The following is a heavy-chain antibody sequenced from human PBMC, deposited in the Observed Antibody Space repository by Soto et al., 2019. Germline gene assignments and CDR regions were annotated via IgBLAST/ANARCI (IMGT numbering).Heavy chain of an antibody. D-gene: IGHD2-21*01. CDR3: ARDRADCGGDCHYFRAANALDI. Sequence: GGSLRLSCAASGFTFSSYSMNWVRQAPGKGLEWVSSISSSSSYIYYADSVKGRFTISRDNAKNSLYLQMNSLRAEDTAVYYCARDRADCGGDCHYFRAANALDIWGQGTMVTVSS. J-gene: IGHJ3*02. V-gene: IGHV3-21*01. CDR2: ISSSSSYI. CDR1: GFTFSSYS.